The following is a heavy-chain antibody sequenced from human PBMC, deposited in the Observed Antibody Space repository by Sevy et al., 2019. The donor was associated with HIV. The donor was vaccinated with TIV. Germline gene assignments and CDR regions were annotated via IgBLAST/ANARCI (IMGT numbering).Heavy chain of an antibody. CDR3: TTSPRPNLADY. CDR2: IYGGGET. D-gene: IGHD1-1*01. CDR1: GFSVSSNF. Sequence: GGSLRLSCAASGFSVSSNFMSWVRQAPGRGLEWVSSIYGGGETYYAGSVKGRFTTSRDSSRNTVFLQMNSLGAEDTAIYFCTTSPRPNLADYWGQGTLVTVSS. V-gene: IGHV3-53*01. J-gene: IGHJ4*02.